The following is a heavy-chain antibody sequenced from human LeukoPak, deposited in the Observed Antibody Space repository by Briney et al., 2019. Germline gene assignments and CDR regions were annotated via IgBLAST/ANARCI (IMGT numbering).Heavy chain of an antibody. CDR3: ARDEYSIL. CDR2: ISSSSSYI. V-gene: IGHV3-21*01. D-gene: IGHD6-6*01. J-gene: IGHJ4*02. Sequence: XVXXAXXXGLEWVSSISSSSSYIYYADSVKGRFTISRDNAKNSLYLQMNSLRAEDTAVYYCARDEYSILWGQGTLVTVSS.